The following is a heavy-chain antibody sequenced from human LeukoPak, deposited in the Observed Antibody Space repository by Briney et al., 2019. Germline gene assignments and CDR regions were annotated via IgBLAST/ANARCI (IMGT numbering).Heavy chain of an antibody. CDR3: ARGQTYYYGSGGYWVY. J-gene: IGHJ4*02. CDR2: INHSGST. CDR1: GGSFSGYY. D-gene: IGHD3-10*01. Sequence: SETLSLTCAVYGGSFSGYYWSWIRQPPGKGLEWIGEINHSGSTNYNPSLKSRVTISVDTSKNQFSLKLSSVTAADTAVYYCARGQTYYYGSGGYWVYWGQGTLVTVSS. V-gene: IGHV4-34*01.